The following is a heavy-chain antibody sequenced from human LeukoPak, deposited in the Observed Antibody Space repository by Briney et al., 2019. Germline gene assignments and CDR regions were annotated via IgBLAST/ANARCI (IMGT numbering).Heavy chain of an antibody. CDR2: IIPTFGTA. V-gene: IGHV1-69*13. J-gene: IGHJ6*02. D-gene: IGHD2-21*01. CDR3: ATPNASILWGNYYGMDV. Sequence: GASVKVSCKASGSTFSSYAISWVRQAPGQGLEWMGGIIPTFGTANYALKFQGRVTITADESTSTAYMELSSLRSEDTAVYYCATPNASILWGNYYGMDVWGQGTTVTVSS. CDR1: GSTFSSYA.